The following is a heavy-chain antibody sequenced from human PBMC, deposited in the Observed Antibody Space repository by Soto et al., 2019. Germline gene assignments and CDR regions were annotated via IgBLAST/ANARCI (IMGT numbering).Heavy chain of an antibody. V-gene: IGHV1-69*04. Sequence: QVQLVQSGAEVKKPGSSVKVSCKAAGGKFTSNTFSWVRQAPGQGLEWMVRIIPILDVAHYAQKFKGRVTITADKSTNTPYMELSSLTSGDTAIYYCARERITPLFYWGQGTLVIVSS. CDR2: IIPILDVA. CDR1: GGKFTSNT. J-gene: IGHJ4*02. D-gene: IGHD1-20*01. CDR3: ARERITPLFY.